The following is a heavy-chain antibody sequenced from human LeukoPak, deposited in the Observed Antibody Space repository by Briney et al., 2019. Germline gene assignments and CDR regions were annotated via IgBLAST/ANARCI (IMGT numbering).Heavy chain of an antibody. CDR2: ISAYNGNT. Sequence: ASVKVSFKASGYTFTSYGISWVRQAPGQGLEWMGWISAYNGNTNYAQNFQGRVTMTTDTSTSTAYMELRSLRSDDTAVYYCARLYQYDSSGYYFGGGYEYFQHWGQGTLVTVSS. V-gene: IGHV1-18*01. CDR1: GYTFTSYG. J-gene: IGHJ1*01. D-gene: IGHD3-22*01. CDR3: ARLYQYDSSGYYFGGGYEYFQH.